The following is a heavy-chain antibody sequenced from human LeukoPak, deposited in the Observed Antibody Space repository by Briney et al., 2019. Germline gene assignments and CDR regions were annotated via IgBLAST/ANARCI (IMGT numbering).Heavy chain of an antibody. J-gene: IGHJ6*03. CDR1: GFTFSSYW. V-gene: IGHV3-7*01. D-gene: IGHD3-3*01. Sequence: PGGSLRLSCAASGFTFSSYWMSWVRQAPGKGLEWVANIKQDGSEKYYVDSVKGRFTISRDNAKNSLYLQMNSLRAEDTAVYYCARAGLEWFLHYYMDVWGKGTTVTVSS. CDR3: ARAGLEWFLHYYMDV. CDR2: IKQDGSEK.